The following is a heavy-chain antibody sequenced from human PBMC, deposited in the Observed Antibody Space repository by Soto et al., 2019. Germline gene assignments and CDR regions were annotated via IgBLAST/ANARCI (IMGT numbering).Heavy chain of an antibody. CDR3: AKNGQPPYYYYGLDV. CDR2: ISGYNGDT. D-gene: IGHD6-13*01. V-gene: IGHV1-18*01. Sequence: ASVKVSGKASGYTFTRDGISWVRQAPGQGLEWMGWISGYNGDTNYAQKFQGRVSMTIDTSTTTAYMELRSLTSDDTAVYYCAKNGQPPYYYYGLDVWGQ. J-gene: IGHJ6*02. CDR1: GYTFTRDG.